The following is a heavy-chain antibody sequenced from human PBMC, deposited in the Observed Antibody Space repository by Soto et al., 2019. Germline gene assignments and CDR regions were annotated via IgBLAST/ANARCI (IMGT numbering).Heavy chain of an antibody. CDR3: ASSVKPVWFDP. D-gene: IGHD3-10*01. Sequence: SETLSLTCAVYGGSFSGYYWSWVRQPPGKGLEWIGEINHSGSTNYNPSLKSRVTISVDTSKNQFSLKLSSVTAADTAVYYCASSVKPVWFDPGVQVSLLP. J-gene: IGHJ5*02. CDR1: GGSFSGYY. V-gene: IGHV4-34*01. CDR2: INHSGST.